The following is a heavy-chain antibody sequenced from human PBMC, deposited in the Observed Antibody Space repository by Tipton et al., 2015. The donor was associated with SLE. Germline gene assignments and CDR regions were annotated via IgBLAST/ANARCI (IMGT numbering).Heavy chain of an antibody. CDR2: ISFAGINK. CDR1: GFTFSSFG. D-gene: IGHD3-22*01. CDR3: ARVGYYYDSSGYSLLHY. J-gene: IGHJ4*02. Sequence: RSLRLSCAASGFTFSSFGMHWVRQAPGKGLEWVAVISFAGINKYYADSVKGRFTISRDNSKNTLYLQMNSPRSDDTAVYYCARVGYYYDSSGYSLLHYWGQGTLVTVSS. V-gene: IGHV3-30*03.